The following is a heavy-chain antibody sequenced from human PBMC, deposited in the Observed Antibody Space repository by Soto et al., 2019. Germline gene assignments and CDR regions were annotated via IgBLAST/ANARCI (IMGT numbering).Heavy chain of an antibody. V-gene: IGHV4-4*02. Sequence: SETLSLTCAVSGDSITGDNWLSWVRQPPGKGLEWIGEIHHSGATNYNPSLKGRFTISRDNAKNSLYLQMNSLRAEDTAVYYCASGLRLGELPYYYYGMAVWVQGTTVTVSS. CDR3: ASGLRLGELPYYYYGMAV. J-gene: IGHJ6*02. CDR1: GDSITGDNW. D-gene: IGHD3-16*01. CDR2: IHHSGAT.